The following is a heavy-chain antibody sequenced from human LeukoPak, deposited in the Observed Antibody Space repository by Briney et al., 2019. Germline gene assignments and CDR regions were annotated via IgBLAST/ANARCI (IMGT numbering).Heavy chain of an antibody. CDR2: ISSSSSYI. Sequence: GGSLRLSCAASGFTFSSYSMNWVRQAPGKGLEWVSSISSSSSYIYYADSVKGRFTISRDNAKNSLYLQMNSLRAEDTAVYYCARRGASWYEYTYYYYYYMDVWGKGTTVTISS. J-gene: IGHJ6*03. CDR1: GFTFSSYS. D-gene: IGHD2-2*01. CDR3: ARRGASWYEYTYYYYYYMDV. V-gene: IGHV3-21*01.